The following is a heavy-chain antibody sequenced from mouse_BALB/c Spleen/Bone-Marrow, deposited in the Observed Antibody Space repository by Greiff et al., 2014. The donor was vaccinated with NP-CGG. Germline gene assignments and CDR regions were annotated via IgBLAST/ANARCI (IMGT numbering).Heavy chain of an antibody. CDR3: ARKAYYTNWWYFDV. CDR1: GYSFSGYN. CDR2: IDPYYGDT. Sequence: VQLKESGPELEKPGASVKISCKAFGYSFSGYNLNWVKQNSGQSLEWIGNIDPYYGDTTYNQKFKGKATLTVDRSSSTAYMQLKSLTSEDSAVYYCARKAYYTNWWYFDVWGAGTTVTVSS. J-gene: IGHJ1*01. D-gene: IGHD2-5*01. V-gene: IGHV1-39*01.